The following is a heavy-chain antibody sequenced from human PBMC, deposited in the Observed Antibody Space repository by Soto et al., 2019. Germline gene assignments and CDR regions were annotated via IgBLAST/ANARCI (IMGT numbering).Heavy chain of an antibody. CDR2: ISSSSSTI. J-gene: IGHJ4*02. CDR3: ARDQGSGVDY. V-gene: IGHV3-48*01. D-gene: IGHD1-1*01. Sequence: GGSLRLSCAASGFTFSSYSMNWVRQAPGKGLEWVSYISSSSSTIYYADSVKGRFTISRDNAKNSLYLQMNSLRAEDTAVYYCARDQGSGVDYWGQGTLVTVSS. CDR1: GFTFSSYS.